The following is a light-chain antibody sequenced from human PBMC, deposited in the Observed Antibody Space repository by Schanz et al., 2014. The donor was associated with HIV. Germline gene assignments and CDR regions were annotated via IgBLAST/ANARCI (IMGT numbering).Light chain of an antibody. J-gene: IGKJ4*02. Sequence: EIVLTQSPGTLSLSPGERATLSCRASQSVDSNYFAWYQQKPGQAPRLLIFGASNRATGIPDRFSGTGSGTDFTLTISRLEPDDFAVYYCHHYGDSRGTFGGGTEVDI. V-gene: IGKV3-20*01. CDR2: GAS. CDR1: QSVDSNY. CDR3: HHYGDSRGT.